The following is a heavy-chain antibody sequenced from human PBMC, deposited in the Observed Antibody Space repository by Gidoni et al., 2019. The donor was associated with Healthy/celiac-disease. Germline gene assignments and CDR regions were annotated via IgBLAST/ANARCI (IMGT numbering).Heavy chain of an antibody. J-gene: IGHJ6*02. CDR3: AKDRGGSSGWFYYGMDV. Sequence: EVQLLESGGGLVQPGGSLRLSCAAPGFTFSSYAMSWVRQAPGKGLEWVSAISGSGSSTYYADSVKGRFTISRDNSKNTLYLQMNSLRAEDTAVYYCAKDRGGSSGWFYYGMDVWGQGTTVTVSS. D-gene: IGHD6-19*01. CDR1: GFTFSSYA. CDR2: ISGSGSST. V-gene: IGHV3-23*01.